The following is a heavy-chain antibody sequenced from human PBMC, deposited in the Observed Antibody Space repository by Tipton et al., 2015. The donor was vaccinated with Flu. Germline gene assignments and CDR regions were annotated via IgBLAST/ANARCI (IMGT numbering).Heavy chain of an antibody. V-gene: IGHV3-7*01. Sequence: SLRLSCAASGFTFSSYWMSWVRQAPGKGLEWVANIKQDGSEKYYVDSVKGRFTISRDNAKNSLYLQMNSLRAEDTAVYYCARGDYGSGSPLGRYWGQGTLVTVSS. CDR3: ARGDYGSGSPLGRY. J-gene: IGHJ4*02. CDR2: IKQDGSEK. CDR1: GFTFSSYW. D-gene: IGHD3-10*01.